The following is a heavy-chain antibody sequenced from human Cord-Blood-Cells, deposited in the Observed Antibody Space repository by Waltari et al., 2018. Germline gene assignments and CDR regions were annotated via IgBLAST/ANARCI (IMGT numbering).Heavy chain of an antibody. D-gene: IGHD7-27*01. CDR1: GYSISSGYY. CDR2: IYHSGST. V-gene: IGHV4-38-2*01. Sequence: QVQLQESGSGLVKPSETLSLTSAVPGYSISSGYYWGWIRQPPGKGLEWIGSIYHSGSTYYNPSLKSRVTISVDTSKNQFSLKLSSVTAADTAVYYCARLTGEGYWGQGTLVTVSS. CDR3: ARLTGEGY. J-gene: IGHJ4*02.